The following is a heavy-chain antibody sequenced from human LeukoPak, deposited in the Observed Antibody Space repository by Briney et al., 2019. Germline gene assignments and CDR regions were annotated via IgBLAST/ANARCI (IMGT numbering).Heavy chain of an antibody. J-gene: IGHJ4*02. D-gene: IGHD1-1*01. CDR2: ISNDGGNK. V-gene: IGHV3-30-3*02. CDR3: AKMGRTGTTPTDY. CDR1: GFTFSTYA. Sequence: GGSLRLSCAASGFTFSTYAMHWVRQAPGKGLEWVAVISNDGGNKIYADSVKGRFTISRDNSKNTLSLRMNSLRAEDTAIYYCAKMGRTGTTPTDYWGQGTLVTVSS.